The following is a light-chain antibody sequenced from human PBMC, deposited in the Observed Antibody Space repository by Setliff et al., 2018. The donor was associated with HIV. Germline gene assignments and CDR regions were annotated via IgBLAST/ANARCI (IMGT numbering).Light chain of an antibody. CDR1: SSDVGAYNY. V-gene: IGLV2-11*01. CDR3: CSYAGSYNWV. J-gene: IGLJ3*02. CDR2: DVS. Sequence: QSALAQPRSVSGSPGQSVTISCTGTSSDVGAYNYVSWYQQHPGKAPKLMICDVSKRPSGVPDRFSACKSGNTASLTISGLQAEDEADYYCCSYAGSYNWVFGGGTKVTVL.